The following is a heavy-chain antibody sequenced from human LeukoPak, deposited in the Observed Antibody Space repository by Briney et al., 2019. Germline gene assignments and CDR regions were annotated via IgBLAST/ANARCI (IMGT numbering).Heavy chain of an antibody. J-gene: IGHJ4*02. CDR3: AKDRKVAAGPFDS. CDR1: GFTFSNYA. V-gene: IGHV3-23*01. Sequence: PGGSLRLSCAASGFTFSNYAMSWVRQAPGKGLEWVSAISGSDGSTNYADSVKGRFTISRDNSKNTLYLQMNSLRAEDTAVYYCAKDRKVAAGPFDSWGQGTLVTVSS. D-gene: IGHD6-6*01. CDR2: ISGSDGST.